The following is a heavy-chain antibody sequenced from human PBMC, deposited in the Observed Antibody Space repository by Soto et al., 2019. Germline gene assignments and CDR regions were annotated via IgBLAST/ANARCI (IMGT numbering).Heavy chain of an antibody. V-gene: IGHV1-18*01. D-gene: IGHD6-13*01. CDR3: ARTRRLIAAVGIPFDP. Sequence: ASVKVSCKASGYTFTSYGISWVRQAPGQGLEWMGWISAYNGNTNYAQKLQGRVTMTTDTSTSTAYIELRSLRSDDTAVYYCARTRRLIAAVGIPFDPWGQGTLVPVSS. CDR1: GYTFTSYG. CDR2: ISAYNGNT. J-gene: IGHJ5*02.